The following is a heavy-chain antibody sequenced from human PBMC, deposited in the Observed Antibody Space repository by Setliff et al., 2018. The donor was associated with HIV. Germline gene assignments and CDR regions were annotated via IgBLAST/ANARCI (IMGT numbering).Heavy chain of an antibody. CDR3: AKTKGSSWFYYMDV. J-gene: IGHJ6*03. CDR1: GFTFDDYA. D-gene: IGHD6-13*01. Sequence: GGSLRLSCAASGFTFDDYAMHWVRQAPGKGLEWVSGISWNSGSIGYADSVKGRFTMSRDNAKKSLYLQMNSLRAEDTALYYCAKTKGSSWFYYMDVWGKGTTVTVSS. CDR2: ISWNSGSI. V-gene: IGHV3-9*01.